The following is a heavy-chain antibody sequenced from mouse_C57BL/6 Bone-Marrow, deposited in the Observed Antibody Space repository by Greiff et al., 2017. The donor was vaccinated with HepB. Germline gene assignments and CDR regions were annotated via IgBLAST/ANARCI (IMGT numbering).Heavy chain of an antibody. CDR3: AYWYVYYFDY. D-gene: IGHD2-14*01. Sequence: QVHVKQPGAELVKPGASVKLSCKASGYTFTSYWMHWVKQRPGQGLEWIGMIHPNSGSTNYNEKFKSKATLTVDKSSSTAYMQLSSLTSEDSAVYYCAYWYVYYFDYWGQGTTLTVSS. CDR1: GYTFTSYW. CDR2: IHPNSGST. J-gene: IGHJ2*01. V-gene: IGHV1-64*01.